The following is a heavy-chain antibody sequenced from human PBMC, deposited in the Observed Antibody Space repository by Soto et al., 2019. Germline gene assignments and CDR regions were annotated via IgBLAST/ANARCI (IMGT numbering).Heavy chain of an antibody. CDR1: GGTFSSYA. V-gene: IGHV1-69*06. Sequence: SVKVSCKASGGTFSSYAISWVRQAPGQGLEWMGGIIPIFGTANYAQKFQGRVTITADKSTSTAYMELSSLRSEDTAVYYCARSIVAVVAGDYGMDVWGQGTTVTVSS. CDR3: ARSIVAVVAGDYGMDV. CDR2: IIPIFGTA. D-gene: IGHD2-15*01. J-gene: IGHJ6*02.